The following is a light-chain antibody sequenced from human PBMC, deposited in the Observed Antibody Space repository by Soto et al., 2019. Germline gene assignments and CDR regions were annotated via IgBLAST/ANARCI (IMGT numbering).Light chain of an antibody. CDR2: GNT. Sequence: QSVLTQPPSVSGAPGQRVTISCTGSSSNIGAGFDVHWYQQFPGTAPKLLIYGNTNRPSGVPDRFSGSKSGTSASLAITGLQAEDEADYYCQSFWVFGGGTKLTVL. CDR3: QSFWV. J-gene: IGLJ2*01. CDR1: SSNIGAGFD. V-gene: IGLV1-40*01.